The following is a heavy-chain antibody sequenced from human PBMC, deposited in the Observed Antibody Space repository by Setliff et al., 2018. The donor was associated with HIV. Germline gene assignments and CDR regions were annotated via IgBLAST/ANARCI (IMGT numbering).Heavy chain of an antibody. D-gene: IGHD1-26*01. CDR1: GYTFTNFY. Sequence: ASVKVSCKASGYTFTNFYIHWVRQAPGQGLKWLGMINPSGGTTTYAQKFQGRVTMTSDTSTSTVYMDLSSLGSEDTAVYYCARGGHYSGGYLPRDYYMDVWGKGTTVTVSS. CDR2: INPSGGTT. CDR3: ARGGHYSGGYLPRDYYMDV. V-gene: IGHV1-46*01. J-gene: IGHJ6*03.